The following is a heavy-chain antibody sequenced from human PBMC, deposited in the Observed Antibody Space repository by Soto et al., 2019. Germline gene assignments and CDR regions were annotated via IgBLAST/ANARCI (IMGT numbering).Heavy chain of an antibody. CDR2: INPNSGGT. V-gene: IGHV1-2*04. Sequence: ASVKVSCTASGYTFTGYYMHWVRQAPGQGLEWMGWINPNSGGTNYAQKFQGWVTMTRDTSISTAYMELSRLRSDDTAVYYCATVTGDEGNAFDIWGQGTMVTVSS. CDR3: ATVTGDEGNAFDI. D-gene: IGHD7-27*01. J-gene: IGHJ3*02. CDR1: GYTFTGYY.